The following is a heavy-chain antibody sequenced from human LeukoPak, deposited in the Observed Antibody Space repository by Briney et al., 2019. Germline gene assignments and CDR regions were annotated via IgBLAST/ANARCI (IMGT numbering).Heavy chain of an antibody. CDR1: GFTFSSYE. V-gene: IGHV3-48*03. D-gene: IGHD3-22*01. J-gene: IGHJ4*02. CDR3: AREKLSFFDSSGYFDH. Sequence: GGSLRLSCTASGFTFSSYEMNWVHQAPGKGLERVSYISSSGSAIHYADSVRGRFTISRDNAKNSLFLQMSRLRAEDTAVYYCAREKLSFFDSSGYFDHWGQGTLVTVSS. CDR2: ISSSGSAI.